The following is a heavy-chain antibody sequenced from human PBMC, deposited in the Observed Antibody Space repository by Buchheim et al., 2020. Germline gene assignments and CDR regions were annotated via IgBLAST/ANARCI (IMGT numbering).Heavy chain of an antibody. CDR1: GGSISSGGYS. CDR2: IYHSGST. V-gene: IGHV4-30-2*01. Sequence: QVQLQQWGAGLLKPSETLSLTCAVSGGSISSGGYSWSWIRQPPGKGLEWIGYIYHSGSTYYNLSLKSRVTISVDRSKNQFSLKLSSVTAADTAVYYCARGSYWQSWEYYYYGMDVWGQGTT. CDR3: ARGSYWQSWEYYYYGMDV. J-gene: IGHJ6*02. D-gene: IGHD1-26*01.